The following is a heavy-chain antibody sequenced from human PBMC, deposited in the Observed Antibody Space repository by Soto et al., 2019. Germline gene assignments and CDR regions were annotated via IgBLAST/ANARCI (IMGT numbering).Heavy chain of an antibody. D-gene: IGHD2-15*01. CDR2: VHYSGST. J-gene: IGHJ4*02. CDR1: GGSFRDFY. CDR3: ARHYCSGGNCYYFDY. V-gene: IGHV4-59*08. Sequence: PSETLSLTCTVSGGSFRDFYWSWIRQPPGKGLEWIGYVHYSGSTNFNPSLKSRVTISGDTSKNQISLTLTSMSAADTAVYYCARHYCSGGNCYYFDYWGQGTQVTVSS.